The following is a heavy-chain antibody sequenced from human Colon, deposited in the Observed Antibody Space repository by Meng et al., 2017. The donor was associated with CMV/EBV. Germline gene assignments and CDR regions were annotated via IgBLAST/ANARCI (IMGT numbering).Heavy chain of an antibody. Sequence: ASVKVSCKASGYTFRSYYLHWVRQAPGQGLEWMGMINPSAGSPTYAQKFQGRVTMTRDTSTSTVYMELSSLRSEDTAVYYCARDVIMVVPTAPSFDNWGQGTLVTVSS. V-gene: IGHV1-46*01. CDR2: INPSAGSP. CDR3: ARDVIMVVPTAPSFDN. J-gene: IGHJ4*02. CDR1: GYTFRSYY. D-gene: IGHD2-2*01.